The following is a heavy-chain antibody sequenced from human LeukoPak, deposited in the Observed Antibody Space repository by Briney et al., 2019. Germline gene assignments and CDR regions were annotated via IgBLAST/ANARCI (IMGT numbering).Heavy chain of an antibody. CDR2: IYYSGST. CDR3: ARNIWGLDH. J-gene: IGHJ4*02. D-gene: IGHD3-16*01. V-gene: IGHV4-59*01. CDR1: GGSISNSY. Sequence: SETLSLTCTVSGGSISNSYWSWIRQPPGKALEWIGYIYYSGSTSYNPSLKSRVTISVDTSKNQFSLKLTSVTAADTAIYYCARNIWGLDHWGQGTLVTVTS.